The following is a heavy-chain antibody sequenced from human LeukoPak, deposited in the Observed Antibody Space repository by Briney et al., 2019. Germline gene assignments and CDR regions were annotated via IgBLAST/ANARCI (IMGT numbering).Heavy chain of an antibody. Sequence: SVKVSCKASGGTFSSYTISWARQAPGRGLEWMGRIIPILGIANYAQKFQGRVTITADKSTSTAYMELSSLRSEDTAVYYCADHYYDSSGYYEYFDYWGQGTLVTVSS. J-gene: IGHJ4*02. V-gene: IGHV1-69*02. D-gene: IGHD3-22*01. CDR1: GGTFSSYT. CDR3: ADHYYDSSGYYEYFDY. CDR2: IIPILGIA.